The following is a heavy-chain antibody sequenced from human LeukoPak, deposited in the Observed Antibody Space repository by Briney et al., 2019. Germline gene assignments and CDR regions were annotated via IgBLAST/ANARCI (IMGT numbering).Heavy chain of an antibody. CDR3: ARGIVVVPAASFDY. V-gene: IGHV4-34*01. CDR1: GGSFSGYY. D-gene: IGHD2-2*01. J-gene: IGHJ4*02. Sequence: SETLSLTCAVYGGSFSGYYWSWIRQPPGKGLEWIGEINHSGSTNYNPSPKSRVTISVDTSKNQFSLKLSSVTAADTAVYYCARGIVVVPAASFDYWGQGTLVTVSS. CDR2: INHSGST.